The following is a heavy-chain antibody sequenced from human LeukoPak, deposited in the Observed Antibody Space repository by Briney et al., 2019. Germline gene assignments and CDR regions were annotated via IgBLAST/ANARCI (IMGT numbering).Heavy chain of an antibody. CDR2: IYWDDDK. V-gene: IGHV2-5*02. CDR1: GFSLSTSGVG. J-gene: IGHJ4*02. CDR3: AHRGDYDYVWGSYRPYYFDY. D-gene: IGHD3-16*02. Sequence: SGPTLVNPTQTLTLTCTFSGFSLSTSGVGVGWIRQPPGKALEWLALIYWDDDKRYSPSLKSRLTITKDTSKNQVVLTMTNMDPVDTATYYCAHRGDYDYVWGSYRPYYFDYWGQGTLVTVSS.